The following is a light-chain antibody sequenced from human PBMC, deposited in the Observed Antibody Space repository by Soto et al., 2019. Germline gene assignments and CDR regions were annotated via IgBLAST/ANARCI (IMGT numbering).Light chain of an antibody. V-gene: IGLV2-14*01. CDR2: KVS. CDR1: NSDVGGYNY. CDR3: SSYTTTNAVV. Sequence: QPALTQPASVSGSPGQSITISCTGSNSDVGGYNYVSWYQHHPGKAPKLMIYKVSLRPSGVSSRFSGSKSGNTASLTISGLHPEDESHYYCSSYTTTNAVVFGGGTKLTVL. J-gene: IGLJ2*01.